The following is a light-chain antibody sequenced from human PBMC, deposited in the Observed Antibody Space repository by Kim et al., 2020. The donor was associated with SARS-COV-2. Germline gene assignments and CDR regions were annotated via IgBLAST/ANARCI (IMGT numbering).Light chain of an antibody. J-gene: IGLJ1*01. CDR3: CSYTGHTYV. V-gene: IGLV2-11*01. CDR1: SGDVGGYNF. Sequence: PGQSVTIPCTGTSGDVGGYNFVSWYQHHPGKAPKVIIFDVSKRPSGVPDRFSGSKSGTTASLTISGLQLEDEADYYCCSYTGHTYVFGTGTKVTVL. CDR2: DVS.